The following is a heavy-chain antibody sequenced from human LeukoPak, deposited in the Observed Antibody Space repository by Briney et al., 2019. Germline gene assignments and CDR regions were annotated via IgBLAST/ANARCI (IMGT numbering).Heavy chain of an antibody. CDR1: GFTFSSYW. D-gene: IGHD6-13*01. CDR3: ARGSAAAGTYWFGP. CDR2: IKQDGSEK. Sequence: PGGSLRLSCAASGFTFSSYWMSGVRQAPGKGLEWVANIKQDGSEKYYVDSVKGRFTISRDNAKNSLYLQMNSLRAEDTAVYYCARGSAAAGTYWFGPWGQGTLVTVSS. V-gene: IGHV3-7*01. J-gene: IGHJ5*02.